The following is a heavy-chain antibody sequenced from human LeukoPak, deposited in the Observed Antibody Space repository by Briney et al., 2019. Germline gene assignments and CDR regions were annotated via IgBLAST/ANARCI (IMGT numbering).Heavy chain of an antibody. D-gene: IGHD3-16*02. J-gene: IGHJ4*02. CDR3: ARGLGGSYPFDC. CDR1: GFTFSNYW. CDR2: INTDGSRT. Sequence: PGGSLRLSCAASGFTFSNYWMDWVRQAPGKGLVWASRINTDGSRTTYADSVKGRFTISRDNAKNTLYLQMNSLRADDTAVYFCARGLGGSYPFDCWGQGALVTVSS. V-gene: IGHV3-74*01.